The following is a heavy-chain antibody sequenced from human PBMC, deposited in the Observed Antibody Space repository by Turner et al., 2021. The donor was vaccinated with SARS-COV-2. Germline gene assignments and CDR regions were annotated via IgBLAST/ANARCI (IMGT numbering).Heavy chain of an antibody. D-gene: IGHD2-2*01. CDR3: ARDHRPVVVPAAKRAGSYYYGMDV. CDR2: ISSSSSYI. Sequence: EVQLVESGVGVVTPGASLRLSCAASGFTSIRYSMNWVRQAPGKGLEWVSSISSSSSYIYYADSVKGRFTIARDNAKNSLYLQMNSLRAEDTAVYYCARDHRPVVVPAAKRAGSYYYGMDVWGQGTTVTVSS. J-gene: IGHJ6*02. CDR1: GFTSIRYS. V-gene: IGHV3-21*01.